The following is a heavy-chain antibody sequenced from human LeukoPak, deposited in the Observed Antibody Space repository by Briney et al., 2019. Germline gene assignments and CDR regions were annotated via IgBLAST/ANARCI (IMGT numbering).Heavy chain of an antibody. CDR1: GYTFTNFG. V-gene: IGHV1-18*01. CDR2: TNTYKGNT. J-gene: IGHJ3*02. CDR3: ARAGGWSREDYKDESYHI. D-gene: IGHD6-19*01. Sequence: ASVKVSCKASGYTFTNFGISWVRQAPGQGLEWMRWTNTYKGNTYYAQNFQDRVTMTTDTSTTTGYMELRSLTPDDTAIYFCARAGGWSREDYKDESYHIWGQGTVVTVSS.